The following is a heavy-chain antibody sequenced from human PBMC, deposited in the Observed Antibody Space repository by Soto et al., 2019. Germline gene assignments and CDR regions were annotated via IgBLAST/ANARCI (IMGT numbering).Heavy chain of an antibody. CDR3: SRAPYGGPLHY. CDR2: ISAYNGNT. V-gene: IGHV1-18*01. CDR1: GYTFTSYG. Sequence: QVKLVQSGAEVKKPGASVKVSCKASGYTFTSYGISWVRQAPGQGLEWMGWISAYNGNTNYAQKLQGRATMTTDTTKSTAYMELRGRRSGDTAVHCGSRAPYGGPLHYWGEGTLVTVSP. D-gene: IGHD3-10*01. J-gene: IGHJ4*02.